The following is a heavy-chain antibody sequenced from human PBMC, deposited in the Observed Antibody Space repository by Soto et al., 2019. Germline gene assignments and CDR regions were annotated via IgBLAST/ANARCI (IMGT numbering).Heavy chain of an antibody. D-gene: IGHD3-22*01. CDR3: ASATYYYDTSGPARPFDI. CDR2: IYYSGGT. Sequence: SETLSLTCTVSGGSVSSGTYYWSWIRQPPGKGLEWIGYIYYSGGTSCNPSLKSRLTISVDTSKNQFSLKLSSVTAADTAVYYCASATYYYDTSGPARPFDIWGQGTMVTVS. J-gene: IGHJ3*02. V-gene: IGHV4-61*01. CDR1: GGSVSSGTYY.